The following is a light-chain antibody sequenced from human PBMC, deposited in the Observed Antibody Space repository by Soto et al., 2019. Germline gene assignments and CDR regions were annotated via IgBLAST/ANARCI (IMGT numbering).Light chain of an antibody. CDR3: CSYAGSSSHVV. V-gene: IGLV2-23*01. J-gene: IGLJ2*01. Sequence: QSALTQPASVSGSPGQSITISCTGTRSDVGSYNLVSWYQQHPGKAPKLMIYEGSKRPSGVSNRFSGSKSGNTASLTISGLQAEYEADYYCCSYAGSSSHVVFGGGTKLTVL. CDR1: RSDVGSYNL. CDR2: EGS.